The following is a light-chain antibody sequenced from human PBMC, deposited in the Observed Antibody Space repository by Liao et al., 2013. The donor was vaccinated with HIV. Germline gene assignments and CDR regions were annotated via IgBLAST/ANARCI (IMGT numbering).Light chain of an antibody. J-gene: IGLJ2*01. Sequence: SYELTQPPSVSVSPGQTASITCSGDKLGNKYACWYQQKPGQSPVLVIYQDSKRPSGIPERFSGSKSGNTATLTISRVEAGDEVDYYCQVWDSDSDHMIFGGGTKLTVL. CDR2: QDS. V-gene: IGLV3-1*01. CDR1: KLGNKY. CDR3: QVWDSDSDHMI.